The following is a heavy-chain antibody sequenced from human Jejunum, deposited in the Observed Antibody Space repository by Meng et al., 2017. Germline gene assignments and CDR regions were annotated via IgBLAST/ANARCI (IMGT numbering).Heavy chain of an antibody. V-gene: IGHV3-23*01. CDR1: GFTFRSYA. D-gene: IGHD5-24*01. Sequence: GESLKISCVASGFTFRSYAMSWVRQAPGKGLEWVSAISGTRDFTYHADSVKGRFTISRDNSKNTLYLQMHSLRAEDTAVYYCAKFHGPFKSDGWTYDPFNIWGQGTMVTVSS. J-gene: IGHJ3*02. CDR2: ISGTRDFT. CDR3: AKFHGPFKSDGWTYDPFNI.